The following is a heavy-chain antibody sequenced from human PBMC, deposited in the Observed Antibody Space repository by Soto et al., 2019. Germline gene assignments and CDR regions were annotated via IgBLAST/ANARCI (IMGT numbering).Heavy chain of an antibody. CDR1: GFTFSSYS. J-gene: IGHJ4*02. CDR2: ISGSGVST. Sequence: GGSLRLSCAASGFTFSSYSISWVRQAPGKGLEWVSAISGSGVSTYYADSVKGRFTISRDNSKNTLYLQMNSLRAEDTAVYYCANRRQLDLFDYWGQGPLVTVS. CDR3: ANRRQLDLFDY. D-gene: IGHD6-6*01. V-gene: IGHV3-23*01.